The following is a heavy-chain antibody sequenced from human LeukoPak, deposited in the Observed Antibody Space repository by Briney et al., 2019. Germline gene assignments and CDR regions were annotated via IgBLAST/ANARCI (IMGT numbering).Heavy chain of an antibody. D-gene: IGHD3-3*01. J-gene: IGHJ4*02. CDR1: GFTFSSYA. V-gene: IGHV3-23*01. CDR3: AKDRRLAVPPIY. CDR2: ISSSGGGT. Sequence: PGGSLRLSCAASGFTFSSYAMSWVRQAPGKGLEWVSAISSSGGGTYYADSVKGRFTISRDNSNNTLYLQMNSLRAEDTAVYYCAKDRRLAVPPIYWGQGTLVTVSS.